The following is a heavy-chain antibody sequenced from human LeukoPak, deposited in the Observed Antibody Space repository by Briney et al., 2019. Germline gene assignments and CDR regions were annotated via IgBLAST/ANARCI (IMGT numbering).Heavy chain of an antibody. CDR3: AKDPYVGGGYHFDS. J-gene: IGHJ4*02. CDR1: GFTFSSYA. CDR2: ITGSGGET. Sequence: GGSLRLSCAASGFTFSSYAMNSARQAPGKGLEWVSTITGSGGETYYADSVKGRFTISRDNSKNTLYLQMNSLRAEDTAIYYCAKDPYVGGGYHFDSWGQGSLVTVSS. D-gene: IGHD3-22*01. V-gene: IGHV3-23*01.